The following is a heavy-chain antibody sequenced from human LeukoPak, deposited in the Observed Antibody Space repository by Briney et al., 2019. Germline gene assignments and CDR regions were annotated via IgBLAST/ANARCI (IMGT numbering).Heavy chain of an antibody. CDR2: IIPIFGTA. Sequence: SVKVSCKASGYTFTGYYMHWVRQAPGQGLEWMGGIIPIFGTANYAQKFQGRVTITADESTSTAYMEPSSLRSEDTAVYYCARAQGSMDVWGQGTTVTVSS. CDR3: ARAQGSMDV. J-gene: IGHJ6*02. CDR1: GYTFTGYY. V-gene: IGHV1-69*13. D-gene: IGHD6-13*01.